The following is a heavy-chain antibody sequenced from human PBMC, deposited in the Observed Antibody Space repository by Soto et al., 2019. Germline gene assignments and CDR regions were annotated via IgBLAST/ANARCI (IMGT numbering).Heavy chain of an antibody. J-gene: IGHJ4*02. CDR1: GGPFSRGGYY. CDR2: IFYTGST. Sequence: SETLSLTCTVSGGPFSRGGYYWSWIRQHPGKGLECIGYIFYTGSTYYNPTLKSRVTMSVDTSKNQFSLKLSSVTAADTAVYYCARRWGTTFDYWGQGTLVTVSS. CDR3: ARRWGTTFDY. D-gene: IGHD3-16*01. V-gene: IGHV4-30-4*01.